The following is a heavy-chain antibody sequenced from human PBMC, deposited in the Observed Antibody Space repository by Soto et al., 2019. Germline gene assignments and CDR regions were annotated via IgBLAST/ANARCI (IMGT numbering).Heavy chain of an antibody. J-gene: IGHJ4*02. CDR2: ISGSGVGT. CDR1: GFIFSNYA. Sequence: EVQLLESGGGSVQPGGSLRLSCEASGFIFSNYAMSWVRQAPGKGLEWVSSISGSGVGTYYADSVQGRFTSSRDNYTNTLLLQLSSLRAEDTALYYCAKDVDAVGLSDGSGDFDLWGQGALVTVSS. D-gene: IGHD3-22*01. V-gene: IGHV3-23*01. CDR3: AKDVDAVGLSDGSGDFDL.